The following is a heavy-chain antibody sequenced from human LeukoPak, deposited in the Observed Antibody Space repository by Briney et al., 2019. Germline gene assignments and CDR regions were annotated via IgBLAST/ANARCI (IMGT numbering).Heavy chain of an antibody. CDR1: GGSISSYY. CDR2: IYYSGST. CDR3: ASGAASSFFDH. Sequence: SETLSLTCTVSGGSISSYYWSWIRQPPGKGLEWIGYIYYSGSTNYNPSLKSRVTISVDTSKNQFSLELSSVTAADTAVYCCASGAASSFFDHWGQGTLVTVSS. D-gene: IGHD1-26*01. V-gene: IGHV4-59*01. J-gene: IGHJ4*02.